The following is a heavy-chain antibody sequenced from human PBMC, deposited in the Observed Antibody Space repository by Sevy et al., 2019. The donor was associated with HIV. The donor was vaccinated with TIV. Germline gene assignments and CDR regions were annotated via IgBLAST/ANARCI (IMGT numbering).Heavy chain of an antibody. V-gene: IGHV3-7*01. CDR3: ARDVGKQHIFDY. D-gene: IGHD6-13*01. CDR2: IKQDGSEK. J-gene: IGHJ4*02. Sequence: GESLKISCAASGFTFSSYWMSWVRQAPGKGLEWVANIKQDGSEKYYVDSVKGRFTISRDNAKNSLYRQMNSLRAEDTAVYYCARDVGKQHIFDYWGQGTLVTVSS. CDR1: GFTFSSYW.